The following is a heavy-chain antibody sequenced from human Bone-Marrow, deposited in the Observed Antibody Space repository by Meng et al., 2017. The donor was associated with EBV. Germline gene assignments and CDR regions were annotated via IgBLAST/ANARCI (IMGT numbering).Heavy chain of an antibody. Sequence: PLGVCLLKLSGPRSLSCAVYGGSFSGYYWSWIRQPPGKGLEWIGEINHSGSTNYSPSLKSRVTISVDTSKNQFSLKLSSVTAADTAVYYCARSAKGYFGLWGRGTLVTVSS. CDR2: INHSGST. CDR1: GGSFSGYY. CDR3: ARSAKGYFGL. V-gene: IGHV4-34*01. J-gene: IGHJ2*01.